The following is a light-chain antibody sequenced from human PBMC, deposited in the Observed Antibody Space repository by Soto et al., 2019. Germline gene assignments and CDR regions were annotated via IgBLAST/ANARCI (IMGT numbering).Light chain of an antibody. CDR3: SSYTTSNTVL. J-gene: IGLJ3*02. CDR1: SSDVGGYNY. V-gene: IGLV2-14*01. Sequence: QSALTQPASVSGSPGQSITVSCTGTSSDVGGYNYVSWYQQHPGEAPKLMIYEVSNRPSGVSNRFSGSKSGNTASLTISGLQAEDEADYYCSSYTTSNTVLFGGGTKLTVL. CDR2: EVS.